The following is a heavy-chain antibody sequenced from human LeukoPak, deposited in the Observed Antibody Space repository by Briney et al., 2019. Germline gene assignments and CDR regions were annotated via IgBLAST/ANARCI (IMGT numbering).Heavy chain of an antibody. V-gene: IGHV1-69*13. CDR1: GYTFTSYA. Sequence: SVKVSCKASGYTFTSYAISWVRQAPGQGLEWMGGIIPIFGTANYAQKFQGRVTITADESTSTAYMELSSLRSEDTAVYYCARDQTVTNYYFDYWGQGTLVTVSS. J-gene: IGHJ4*02. CDR2: IIPIFGTA. CDR3: ARDQTVTNYYFDY. D-gene: IGHD4-11*01.